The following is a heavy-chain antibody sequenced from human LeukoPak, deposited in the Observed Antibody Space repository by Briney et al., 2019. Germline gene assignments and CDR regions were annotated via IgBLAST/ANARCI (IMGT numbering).Heavy chain of an antibody. CDR1: GFTFSSYW. J-gene: IGHJ4*02. D-gene: IGHD3-3*01. V-gene: IGHV4-39*01. CDR2: IYYSGST. Sequence: GSLRLSCAASGFTFSSYWMHWVRQAPGKGLEWIGSIYYSGSTYYNPSLKSRVTISVDTSKNQFSLKVSSVTAADTAVYYCARRPFWSGYSYYFDYWGQGTLVTVSS. CDR3: ARRPFWSGYSYYFDY.